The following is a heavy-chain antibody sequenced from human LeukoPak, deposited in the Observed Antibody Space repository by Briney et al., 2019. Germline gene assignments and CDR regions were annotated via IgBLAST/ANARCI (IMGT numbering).Heavy chain of an antibody. V-gene: IGHV5-51*01. D-gene: IGHD3-22*01. CDR2: IYPGDSDT. Sequence: GESLKISCKGSGYSFTSYWIGWVREMPGKGLEWMGIIYPGDSDTRYSPSFQGQVTISADKSISTAYLQWSSLKASDTAMYYCARRRTYYYDSSGYYYDYWGQGTLVTVSS. J-gene: IGHJ4*02. CDR3: ARRRTYYYDSSGYYYDY. CDR1: GYSFTSYW.